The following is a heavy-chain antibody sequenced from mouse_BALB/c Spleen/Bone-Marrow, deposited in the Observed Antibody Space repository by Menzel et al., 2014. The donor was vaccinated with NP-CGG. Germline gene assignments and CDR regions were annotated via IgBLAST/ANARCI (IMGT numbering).Heavy chain of an antibody. CDR1: GYSFISYW. CDR2: IHPSDTET. CDR3: ARLEGNYGSTFAY. D-gene: IGHD1-1*01. Sequence: VKLLESGAELVRPGASVKLSCKASGYSFISYWLNWVKQRSGQGLEWIGMIHPSDTETRLNQRFKDKATLTVDKSSSTAYMQLSSPTSEDSAVYYCARLEGNYGSTFAYWGQGTLVTVSA. V-gene: IGHV1-61*01. J-gene: IGHJ3*01.